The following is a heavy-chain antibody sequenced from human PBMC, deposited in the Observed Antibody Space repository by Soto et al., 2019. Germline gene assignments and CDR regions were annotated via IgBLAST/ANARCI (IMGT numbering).Heavy chain of an antibody. CDR2: VYNDGSA. CDR1: GVSISSGNW. CDR3: ARLVYDSRLNYLYFDH. D-gene: IGHD3-22*01. Sequence: SETLSLTCNVSGVSISSGNWWSWVRQPPGKGLEWIAEVYNDGSANYHPSLESRATISVDRSKNQFSLRLSSVTAADTGKYYCARLVYDSRLNYLYFDHWGQGTLVTVSS. J-gene: IGHJ4*02. V-gene: IGHV4-4*02.